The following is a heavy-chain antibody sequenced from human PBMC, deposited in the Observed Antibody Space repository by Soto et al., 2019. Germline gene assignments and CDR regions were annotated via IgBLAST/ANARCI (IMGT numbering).Heavy chain of an antibody. CDR1: GGSISSYY. CDR3: ARHASIAARPDYYYGMDV. J-gene: IGHJ6*02. V-gene: IGHV4-59*05. D-gene: IGHD6-6*01. CDR2: IYYSGST. Sequence: SETLSLTCTVSGGSISSYYWSWIRQPPGKGLEWIGSIYYSGSTYYNPSLKSRVTISVDTSKNQFSLKLSSVTAADTAVYYCARHASIAARPDYYYGMDVWGQGTTVTVSS.